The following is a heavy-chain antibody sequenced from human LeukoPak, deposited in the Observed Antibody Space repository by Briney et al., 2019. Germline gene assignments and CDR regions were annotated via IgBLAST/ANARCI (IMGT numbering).Heavy chain of an antibody. V-gene: IGHV4-61*01. CDR3: ASTVVVAATRSFDP. J-gene: IGHJ5*02. D-gene: IGHD2-15*01. CDR2: IYYSGST. CDR1: GGSVSSGSYY. Sequence: SETLSLTCTVSGGSVSSGSYYWSWIRQPPGKGLEWIGNIYYSGSTKYDPSLKSRVTISVDTSKNQFSLKLRSVTAADTAVYYCASTVVVAATRSFDPWGQGTLVTVSS.